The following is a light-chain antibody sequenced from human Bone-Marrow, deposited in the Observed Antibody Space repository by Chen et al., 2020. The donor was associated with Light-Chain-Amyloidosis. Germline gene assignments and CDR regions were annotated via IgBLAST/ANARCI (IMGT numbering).Light chain of an antibody. V-gene: IGLV3-21*02. CDR2: DDS. CDR1: NIGSTS. Sequence: SYVLTQPSSVSVAPGQTPTIACGGNNIGSTSVHWYQQTPGQAPLLVVYDDSDRPSGIPERLSGSNSGNTATLTISRVEAGDEADYYCQVWDRGSDRPVFGGGTKLTVL. J-gene: IGLJ3*02. CDR3: QVWDRGSDRPV.